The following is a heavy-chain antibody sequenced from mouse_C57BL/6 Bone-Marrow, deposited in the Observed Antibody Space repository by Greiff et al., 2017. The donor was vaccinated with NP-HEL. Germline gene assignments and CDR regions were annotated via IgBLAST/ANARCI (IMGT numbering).Heavy chain of an antibody. D-gene: IGHD4-1*01. V-gene: IGHV1-26*01. J-gene: IGHJ2*01. CDR3: ARTGRFDY. Sequence: VQLQQSGPELVKPGASVKISCKASGYTFTDYYMNWVKQSHGKSLEWIGDINPNNGGTSYNQKFKGKATLTVDKSSSTAYMELRSLTSEDSAVYYGARTGRFDYWGQGTTLTVSS. CDR1: GYTFTDYY. CDR2: INPNNGGT.